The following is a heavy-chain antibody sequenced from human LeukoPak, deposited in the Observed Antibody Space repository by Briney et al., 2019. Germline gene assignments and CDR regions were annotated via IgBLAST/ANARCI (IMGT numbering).Heavy chain of an antibody. CDR3: ARYSSGWYDY. D-gene: IGHD6-19*01. J-gene: IGHJ4*02. Sequence: TGGSLRLSCATSGFTFSSYAMSWVRQAPGKGLEGVSSISSSSSYIYDADSVRGRFTISRDNAKNSLYLQMNSLRAEDTAVYYCARYSSGWYDYWGQGTLVTVSS. CDR1: GFTFSSYA. CDR2: ISSSSSYI. V-gene: IGHV3-21*01.